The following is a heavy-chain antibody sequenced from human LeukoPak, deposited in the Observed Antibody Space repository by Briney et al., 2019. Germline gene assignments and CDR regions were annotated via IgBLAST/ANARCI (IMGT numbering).Heavy chain of an antibody. D-gene: IGHD3/OR15-3a*01. V-gene: IGHV3-64*01. Sequence: GGSLRLSCAASGFTFSSYAMHWVRQAPGKGLEYVSAISSNGGSTYYANSVKGRFTISRDNSKNTLYLQTGSLRAEDMAVYYCARGDFWNGYMDVWGKGTTVTVSS. CDR1: GFTFSSYA. CDR2: ISSNGGST. CDR3: ARGDFWNGYMDV. J-gene: IGHJ6*03.